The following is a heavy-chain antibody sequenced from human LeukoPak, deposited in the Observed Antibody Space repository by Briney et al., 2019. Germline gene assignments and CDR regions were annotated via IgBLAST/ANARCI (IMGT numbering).Heavy chain of an antibody. D-gene: IGHD3-10*01. CDR2: MNPKSGNT. CDR1: GYTFTSYD. Sequence: ASMKVSCKASGYTFTSYDINWVRQVTGQGLEWMGWMNPKSGNTGYAQKFQGGVTITADESTSTAYMELSSLRSEDTAVYYCASAVKELRGVIITEWWPFDPWGQGTLVTVSS. J-gene: IGHJ5*02. V-gene: IGHV1-8*03. CDR3: ASAVKELRGVIITEWWPFDP.